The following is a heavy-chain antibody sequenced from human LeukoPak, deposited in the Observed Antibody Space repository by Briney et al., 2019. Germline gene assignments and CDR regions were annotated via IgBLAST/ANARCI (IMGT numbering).Heavy chain of an antibody. CDR1: GFTFDDYA. CDR2: ISWNSGSI. D-gene: IGHD2-2*01. Sequence: PGGSLRLSCAASGFTFDDYAMHWVRQAPGKGLEWVSGISWNSGSIGYADSVKGRFTISRDNAKNSLYLQMNSLRAEDTAVYYCARDPHLIVVVPAASDYWGQGTLVTVSS. CDR3: ARDPHLIVVVPAASDY. V-gene: IGHV3-9*01. J-gene: IGHJ4*02.